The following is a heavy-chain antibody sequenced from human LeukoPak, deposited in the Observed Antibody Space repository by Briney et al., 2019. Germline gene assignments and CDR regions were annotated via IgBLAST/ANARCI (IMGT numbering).Heavy chain of an antibody. V-gene: IGHV3-49*04. CDR3: TRGSCGGGSCYLILGLDY. J-gene: IGHJ4*02. D-gene: IGHD2-15*01. CDR2: IRSKAYSGTR. Sequence: GRSLRLSCTTSGFTFGDYAMSWVRQAPGKGLEWLGFIRSKAYSGTREYAAAVGGRFTFSRDDSKYIAYLQMNSLKAEDTAVYYCTRGSCGGGSCYLILGLDYWGQGPLVTVSS. CDR1: GFTFGDYA.